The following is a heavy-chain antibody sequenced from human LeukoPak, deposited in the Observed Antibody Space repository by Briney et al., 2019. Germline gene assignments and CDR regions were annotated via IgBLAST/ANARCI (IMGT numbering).Heavy chain of an antibody. CDR2: INSDGSST. CDR3: ASGFRYGHY. J-gene: IGHJ4*02. Sequence: SGGSLRLSCAASGFTFSSYWMHWVRQAPGKGLVRVSRINSDGSSTSYADSVKGRFTISRDNAKNTLYLRMNSLRAEDTAVYYCASGFRYGHYWGQGTLVTVSS. V-gene: IGHV3-74*01. D-gene: IGHD3-9*01. CDR1: GFTFSSYW.